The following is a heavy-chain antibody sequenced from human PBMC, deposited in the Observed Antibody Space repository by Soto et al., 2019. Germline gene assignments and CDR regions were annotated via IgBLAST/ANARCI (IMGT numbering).Heavy chain of an antibody. CDR3: ARAGCDGGSCYTLVGLRYGMDV. D-gene: IGHD2-15*01. J-gene: IGHJ6*02. CDR2: ISYDGNNK. Sequence: QVQLVESGGXVVQPGRSLXLSCAASGFTFSSYAMYWVRQAPGKGLEWVAVISYDGNNKYYADSVKGRFTISRDNSKNTLYLQMNSLRAEDTAVYYCARAGCDGGSCYTLVGLRYGMDVWGQGTTVTVSS. CDR1: GFTFSSYA. V-gene: IGHV3-30-3*01.